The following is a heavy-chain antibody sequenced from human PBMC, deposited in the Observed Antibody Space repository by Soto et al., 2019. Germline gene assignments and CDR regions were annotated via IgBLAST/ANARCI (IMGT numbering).Heavy chain of an antibody. CDR1: GGSISSGGYY. Sequence: TLSLTCTVSGGSISSGGYYWSWIRQHPGKGLEWIGYIYYSGSTYYNPSLKSRVTISVDTSKNQSSLKLSSVTAADTAVYYCARAHYDILTGYSYAYYYFDYWGQGTLVPVSS. D-gene: IGHD3-9*01. CDR2: IYYSGST. CDR3: ARAHYDILTGYSYAYYYFDY. V-gene: IGHV4-31*03. J-gene: IGHJ4*02.